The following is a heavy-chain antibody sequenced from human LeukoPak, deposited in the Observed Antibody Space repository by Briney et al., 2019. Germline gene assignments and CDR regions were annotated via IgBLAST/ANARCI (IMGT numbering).Heavy chain of an antibody. CDR1: GFTFDTYW. V-gene: IGHV3-7*04. CDR2: IKQDGSEK. Sequence: PGGSLRLSCAASGFTFDTYWMTWVRQAPGKGLEWVASIKQDGSEKYYVDSVKGRFTISRDNSKNTLYLQMNSLKAEDTAIYYCARAQDYCSGSTCYGYFQYWGQGTLVTVSS. J-gene: IGHJ1*01. D-gene: IGHD2-15*01. CDR3: ARAQDYCSGSTCYGYFQY.